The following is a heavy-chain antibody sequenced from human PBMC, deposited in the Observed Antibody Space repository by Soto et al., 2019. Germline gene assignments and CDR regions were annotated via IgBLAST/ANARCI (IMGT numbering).Heavy chain of an antibody. D-gene: IGHD6-19*01. V-gene: IGHV6-1*01. J-gene: IGHJ5*02. CDR2: TYYRSKWYN. Sequence: SQTQSLPCAISGDSVSSNSAARNWIRQTPSRGLEWLGRTYYRSKWYNDYAVSVKSRITINPDTSKNQFSLQLNSVTPEDTAVYYCAREGMTVAHNRFDPWGQGTLVTVSS. CDR1: GDSVSSNSAA. CDR3: AREGMTVAHNRFDP.